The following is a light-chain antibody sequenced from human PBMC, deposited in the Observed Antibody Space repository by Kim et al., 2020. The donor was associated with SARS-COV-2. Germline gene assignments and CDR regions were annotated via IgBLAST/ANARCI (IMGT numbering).Light chain of an antibody. CDR2: EVN. CDR3: TSYAGSNNLDV. J-gene: IGLJ1*01. V-gene: IGLV2-8*01. Sequence: QSVTISCTGTSSDIGAYKYVSWYQQHPGKAPKLMIYEVNRRPSGVPDRFSGSKSGNTASRTVSGLQAEDEADYYCTSYAGSNNLDVFGTGTKVTVL. CDR1: SSDIGAYKY.